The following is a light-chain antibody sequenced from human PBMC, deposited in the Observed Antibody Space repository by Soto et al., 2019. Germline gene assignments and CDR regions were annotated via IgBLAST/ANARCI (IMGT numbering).Light chain of an antibody. Sequence: QSVLTQPASVSGSPGQSITISCTGTSSDVGSHNLVSWYQQYPGKAPKLIIFEASKRPSGVSNRFSGSKSGSTASLTISGLQADDEADYYCCSLKTSHTYVFGSGTKVTVL. CDR3: CSLKTSHTYV. J-gene: IGLJ1*01. CDR2: EAS. CDR1: SSDVGSHNL. V-gene: IGLV2-14*02.